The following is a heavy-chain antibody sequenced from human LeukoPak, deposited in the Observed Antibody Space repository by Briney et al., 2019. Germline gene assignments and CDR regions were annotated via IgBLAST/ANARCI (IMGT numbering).Heavy chain of an antibody. V-gene: IGHV3-20*04. D-gene: IGHD3-22*01. Sequence: PGGSLRLSCAASGFTSTTYGMSWVRQAPGKGLEWVSGINWNGGTTVYADSVKGRFTISRDNAKNSLYLQMNSLRVEDTALYYCARDATARTDYYDSSGRTKFDYWGQGTLVTVSS. J-gene: IGHJ4*02. CDR3: ARDATARTDYYDSSGRTKFDY. CDR1: GFTSTTYG. CDR2: INWNGGTT.